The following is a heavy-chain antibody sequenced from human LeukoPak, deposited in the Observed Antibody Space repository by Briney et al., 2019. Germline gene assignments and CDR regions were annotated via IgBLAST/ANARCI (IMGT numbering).Heavy chain of an antibody. J-gene: IGHJ4*02. CDR3: ARGVGALDY. D-gene: IGHD1-26*01. V-gene: IGHV3-21*01. CDR1: GFTFNTYS. Sequence: GGSLRLSCAASGFTFNTYSMNWVRQAPGKGLEWVSSISSSSSYIYYADSVKGRFTISRDNAKNSLYLQMNSLRAEDTAVYYCARGVGALDYWGQGTLVTVSS. CDR2: ISSSSSYI.